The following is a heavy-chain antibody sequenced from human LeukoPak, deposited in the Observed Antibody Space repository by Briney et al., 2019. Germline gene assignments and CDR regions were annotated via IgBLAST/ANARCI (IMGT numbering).Heavy chain of an antibody. J-gene: IGHJ4*02. CDR1: GFTFATYT. CDR3: AKGDTVTSNFDY. Sequence: GGSLRLSCAASGFTFATYTMNWVRQAPGKGGEGVSAMTGNGGTTYHAHSVKGRFTISRDNPKNTLYPKLNSLRVEDTAVYYCAKGDTVTSNFDYWGQGTLVTVSS. CDR2: MTGNGGTT. D-gene: IGHD4-17*01. V-gene: IGHV3-23*01.